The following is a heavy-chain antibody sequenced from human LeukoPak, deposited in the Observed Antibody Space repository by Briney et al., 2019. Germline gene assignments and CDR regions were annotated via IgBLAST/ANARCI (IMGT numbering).Heavy chain of an antibody. J-gene: IGHJ4*02. CDR2: ISRSGDRT. D-gene: IGHD1-26*01. Sequence: GGSLRLSCAASGFTFSTYAMSWVRQAPGKGLEWVSSISRSGDRTYYADSVKGRFTISRDNSKNTLYLQMNSLRAEDTAVYYCVRDSPGIGIDFWGQGTLVTVFS. V-gene: IGHV3-23*01. CDR3: VRDSPGIGIDF. CDR1: GFTFSTYA.